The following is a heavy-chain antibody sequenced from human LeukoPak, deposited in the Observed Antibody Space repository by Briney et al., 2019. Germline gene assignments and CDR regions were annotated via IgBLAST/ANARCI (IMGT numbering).Heavy chain of an antibody. Sequence: SETLSLTCTVSGGCISSYYWSWIRQPAGKGLEWIGRIYSSGSTDYNPSLKSRVTMSVDTSKNQFSLKMRSVTAADTAVYYCARGIAAASERAFDIWGQGTMVTVSS. V-gene: IGHV4-4*07. CDR1: GGCISSYY. CDR3: ARGIAAASERAFDI. D-gene: IGHD6-13*01. J-gene: IGHJ3*02. CDR2: IYSSGST.